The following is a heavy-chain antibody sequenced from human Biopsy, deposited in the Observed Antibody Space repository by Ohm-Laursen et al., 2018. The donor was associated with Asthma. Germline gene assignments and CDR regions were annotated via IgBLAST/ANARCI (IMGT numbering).Heavy chain of an antibody. CDR2: VTYDGISQ. CDR3: ARERAGVLGSYNGMDV. J-gene: IGHJ6*02. CDR1: GFTFSNYG. D-gene: IGHD2-8*01. V-gene: IGHV3-30*03. Sequence: SLRLPCTASGFTFSNYGMHWVRQVAGKGLDWVAVVTYDGISQYYAESVKGRFTISRDNSRNTLNLQMNSVRPDDTAVYFCARERAGVLGSYNGMDVWSPGTTVSVSS.